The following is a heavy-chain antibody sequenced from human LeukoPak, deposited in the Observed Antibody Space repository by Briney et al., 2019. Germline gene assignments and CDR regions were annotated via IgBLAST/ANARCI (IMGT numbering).Heavy chain of an antibody. Sequence: ASVKVSCKASGYTFTSYYIHWVRQAPGQGLEWMGIINSSGGSTNYAQKFQGRVSMTRDTSASTLYMDLSRLRSEDTAVYYCARDHSSGPRHIDYWGQGTLVTVSS. CDR1: GYTFTSYY. J-gene: IGHJ4*02. V-gene: IGHV1-46*01. D-gene: IGHD6-19*01. CDR3: ARDHSSGPRHIDY. CDR2: INSSGGST.